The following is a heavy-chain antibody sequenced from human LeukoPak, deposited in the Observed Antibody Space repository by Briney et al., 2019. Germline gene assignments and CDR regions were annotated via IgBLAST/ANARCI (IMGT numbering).Heavy chain of an antibody. J-gene: IGHJ4*02. D-gene: IGHD3-22*01. CDR3: ARGPTYYDPSGFYSEY. CDR1: GFTFSTYS. V-gene: IGHV3-21*01. CDR2: TTSTGGNI. Sequence: GGSLRLSCAASGFTFSTYSMNWVRQAPGKGLEWVSSTTSTGGNIYYADSVEGRFTISRDNAKNSLYLQMNSLRAEDTAVYFCARGPTYYDPSGFYSEYWGQGTLVTVSS.